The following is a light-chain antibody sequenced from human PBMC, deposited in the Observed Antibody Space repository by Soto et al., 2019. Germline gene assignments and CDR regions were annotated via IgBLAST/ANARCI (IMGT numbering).Light chain of an antibody. CDR1: SSNIENNY. V-gene: IGLV1-51*01. Sequence: QSVLTQPPSVSAAPGQKVTISCSGSSSNIENNYVSWYQHLPGTAPKLLHYDNNKRPSGIPDRFSGTQSGTSAILGITGLHTGDGDDYYCGTGDSRLSAVVFGGGTQLTVL. J-gene: IGLJ2*01. CDR3: GTGDSRLSAVV. CDR2: DNN.